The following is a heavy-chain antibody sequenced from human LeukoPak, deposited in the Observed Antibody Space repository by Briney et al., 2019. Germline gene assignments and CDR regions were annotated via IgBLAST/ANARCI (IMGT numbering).Heavy chain of an antibody. CDR2: ISSSSSYI. CDR1: GFTFSSYS. J-gene: IGHJ4*02. D-gene: IGHD2-15*01. CDR3: ARDGGYCSGGSCYPTFDY. Sequence: TGGSLRLSCAASGFTFSSYSMNWVRQAPGKGLEWVSFISSSSSYIYYADSVKGRFTISRDNAKNSLYLQMNSLRAEDTAVYYCARDGGYCSGGSCYPTFDYWGQGTLVTVSS. V-gene: IGHV3-21*01.